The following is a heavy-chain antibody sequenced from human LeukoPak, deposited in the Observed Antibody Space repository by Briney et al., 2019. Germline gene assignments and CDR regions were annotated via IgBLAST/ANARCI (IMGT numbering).Heavy chain of an antibody. Sequence: AGGSLRLSCAASGFTFSSYSMNWVRQAPGKGLEWVSYISSSTRTIYYTDSVKGRFTISRDNAKNSLYLQMNSLRAEDTAVYYCARAWFGDLLSQNYLDVWGKGTTVTVSS. V-gene: IGHV3-48*01. CDR3: ARAWFGDLLSQNYLDV. D-gene: IGHD3-10*01. CDR2: ISSSTRTI. J-gene: IGHJ6*03. CDR1: GFTFSSYS.